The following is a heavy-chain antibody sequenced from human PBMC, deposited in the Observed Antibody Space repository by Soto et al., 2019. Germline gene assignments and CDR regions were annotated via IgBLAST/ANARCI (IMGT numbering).Heavy chain of an antibody. CDR1: GFTVSSIY. J-gene: IGHJ4*02. V-gene: IGHV3-53*01. CDR2: IYSGGST. Sequence: GGSLRLSCAASGFTVSSIYMSWVRQAPGKGLEWVSVIYSGGSTYYADSVKGRFTISRDNSKNTLYLQMNSLRAEDTAVYYCARGFRHDYGEDFDYWGQGTLVTVSS. CDR3: ARGFRHDYGEDFDY. D-gene: IGHD4-17*01.